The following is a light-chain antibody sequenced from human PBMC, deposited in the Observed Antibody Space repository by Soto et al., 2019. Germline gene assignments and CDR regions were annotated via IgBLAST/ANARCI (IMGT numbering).Light chain of an antibody. J-gene: IGKJ4*01. CDR1: QSVDSRY. Sequence: DIVLTQSPGTLSLSPGERATLSCRASQSVDSRYLAWYQQKPGQAPRLLIHAVSIRATGIPDRFSGSGSGTDFTLIISRVEPEDFAVYYCQQYGGSPPLTFGGGTKVEIK. CDR3: QQYGGSPPLT. CDR2: AVS. V-gene: IGKV3-20*01.